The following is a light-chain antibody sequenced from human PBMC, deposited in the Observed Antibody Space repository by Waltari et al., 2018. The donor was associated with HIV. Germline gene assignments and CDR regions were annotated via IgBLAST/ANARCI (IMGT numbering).Light chain of an antibody. V-gene: IGKV1-27*01. J-gene: IGKJ2*01. CDR3: QKYNSAPYT. CDR1: QGIANH. Sequence: DIKLTQSPSSLSASVGDRVTITCRASQGIANHLAWYQQKPGKVPKLLIYAASTLQSGVPSRFSGGGSETDFTLTISSLQPEDVASYYCQKYNSAPYTFGQGTRLEIK. CDR2: AAS.